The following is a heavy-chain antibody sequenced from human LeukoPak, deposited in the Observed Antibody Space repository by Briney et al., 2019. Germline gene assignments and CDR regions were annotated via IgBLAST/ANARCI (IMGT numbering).Heavy chain of an antibody. D-gene: IGHD4-23*01. CDR3: ARDRDYDGYFDY. CDR1: GGSISSYY. Sequence: SETLSLTCTISGGSISSYYWSWIRQPPGKGLEWIGYIYYSGSTNYNPSLKSRVTISVDTSKNQFSLKLSSVTAADTAVYYCARDRDYDGYFDYWGQGTLVTVSS. CDR2: IYYSGST. V-gene: IGHV4-59*01. J-gene: IGHJ4*02.